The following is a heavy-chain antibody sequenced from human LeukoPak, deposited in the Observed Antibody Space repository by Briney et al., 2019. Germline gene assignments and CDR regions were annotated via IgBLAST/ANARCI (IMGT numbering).Heavy chain of an antibody. CDR2: ISYDGSNK. V-gene: IGHV3-30-3*01. Sequence: GGSLRLSCAASGFTFSSYAMHWVRQAPGKGLEWVAVISYDGSNKYYADSVKGRFTISRDNSKNTLYLQMNSLRAEDTAVYYCARERNRYCSSTSCYSSPSPDAFDIWGQGTMVTVSS. CDR1: GFTFSSYA. D-gene: IGHD2-2*01. CDR3: ARERNRYCSSTSCYSSPSPDAFDI. J-gene: IGHJ3*02.